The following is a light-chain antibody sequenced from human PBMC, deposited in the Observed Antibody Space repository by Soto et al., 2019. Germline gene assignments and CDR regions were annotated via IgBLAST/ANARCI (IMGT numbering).Light chain of an antibody. Sequence: QSALTQPASVSGSPGQSITISCTGTNSDVGAYNYDSWYQQYPGEAPKVIIYDVSHRPAGVSNRFSGSKSGNTASLTISGLQTQDEADHYCSSYTSATTYVFGTGTKVTVL. J-gene: IGLJ1*01. CDR2: DVS. V-gene: IGLV2-14*01. CDR1: NSDVGAYNY. CDR3: SSYTSATTYV.